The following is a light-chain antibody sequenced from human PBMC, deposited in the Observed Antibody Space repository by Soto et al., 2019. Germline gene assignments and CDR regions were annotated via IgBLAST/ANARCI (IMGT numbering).Light chain of an antibody. J-gene: IGKJ2*01. V-gene: IGKV3-20*01. CDR2: GAS. CDR3: QQYGISPHT. CDR1: QSVSSSY. Sequence: EIVLTQSPGTLSLSPAERATLSCRASQSVSSSYLAWYQHKPGQAPRLLIYGASSRATGIPDRFSGSGSGTDFTLTISRLEPEDCAVYYCQQYGISPHTFGQGTKLEIK.